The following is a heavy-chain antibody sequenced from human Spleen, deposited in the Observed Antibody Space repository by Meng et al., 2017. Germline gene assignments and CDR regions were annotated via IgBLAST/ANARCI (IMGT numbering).Heavy chain of an antibody. CDR3: ARGLNWFDP. CDR2: MYYRGST. CDR1: GGSISSSSYY. J-gene: IGHJ5*02. Sequence: RLQLQESGPGLVKTSGTLSLTCTVSGGSISSSSYYWGWIRQPPGKGLEWIGSMYYRGSTYYNPSLKSRVTISVDTSKNQFSLKLSSVTAADTAVYYCARGLNWFDPWGQGTLVTVSS. V-gene: IGHV4-39*06.